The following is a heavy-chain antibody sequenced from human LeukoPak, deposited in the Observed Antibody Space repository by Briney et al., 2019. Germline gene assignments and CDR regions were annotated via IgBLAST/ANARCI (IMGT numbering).Heavy chain of an antibody. Sequence: ASVKVSCKASGYTFTSFGISWVRQAPGQGLEWMGWISAYNGNTNYAQKLQGRVTMTTDTSTSTAYMELRSLRSDDTAVYYCARDSSIVVVPAAMGTFYYYYGMDVWGQGTTVTVSS. J-gene: IGHJ6*02. D-gene: IGHD2-2*01. CDR1: GYTFTSFG. CDR2: ISAYNGNT. V-gene: IGHV1-18*01. CDR3: ARDSSIVVVPAAMGTFYYYYGMDV.